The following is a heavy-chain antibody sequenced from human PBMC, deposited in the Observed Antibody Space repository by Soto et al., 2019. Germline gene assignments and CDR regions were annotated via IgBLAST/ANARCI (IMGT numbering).Heavy chain of an antibody. CDR1: GFTFSSYA. J-gene: IGHJ4*02. CDR2: IGGSGGST. V-gene: IGHV3-23*01. D-gene: IGHD5-18*01. Sequence: PGGSLRLSCAASGFTFSSYAMTWVRQAPGKGLEWVSAIGGSGGSTYYADSVKGRFTISRDNSKNTLYLQMNSLRAEDTAVYYCARTGYSYGALDYRGQGTLVTVSS. CDR3: ARTGYSYGALDY.